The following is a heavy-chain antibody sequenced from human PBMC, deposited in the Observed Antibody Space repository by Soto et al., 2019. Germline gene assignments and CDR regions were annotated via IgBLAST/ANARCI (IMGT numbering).Heavy chain of an antibody. CDR1: GFTFSSYW. J-gene: IGHJ4*02. D-gene: IGHD4-17*01. Sequence: EVQLVESGGGLVQPGGSLRLSCAASGFTFSSYWMSWVRQAPGKGLEWVANIKQDGSEKYYVDSVKARFTISRDNAKNSLYLQMNSLRAEDTAVYYCARTTSTVTIDYWGQGTLVTVSS. CDR3: ARTTSTVTIDY. V-gene: IGHV3-7*01. CDR2: IKQDGSEK.